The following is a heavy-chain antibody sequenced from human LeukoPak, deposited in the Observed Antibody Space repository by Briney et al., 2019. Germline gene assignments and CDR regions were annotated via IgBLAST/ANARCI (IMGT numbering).Heavy chain of an antibody. V-gene: IGHV1-46*01. J-gene: IGHJ6*02. CDR1: GGTFSSYA. Sequence: ASVTVSFTASGGTFSSYAISWVRQAPGQGLEWMGIINPSGGSTTYAQKFQGRVTMTRDTSTSTVYMELSSLRSEDTAVYYCAREKVRQPGMDVWGQGTTVTVSS. CDR3: AREKVRQPGMDV. CDR2: INPSGGST. D-gene: IGHD1-14*01.